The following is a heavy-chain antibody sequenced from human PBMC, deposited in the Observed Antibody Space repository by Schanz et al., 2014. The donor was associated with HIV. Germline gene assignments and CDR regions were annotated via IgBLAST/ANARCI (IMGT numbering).Heavy chain of an antibody. CDR3: ARDQWVAYYYYGMDV. D-gene: IGHD6-19*01. CDR2: IIPIFGTR. CDR1: GGTFSSHG. J-gene: IGHJ6*02. Sequence: QVQLVQSGAEVKKPGSSVKVSCKASGGTFSSHGIGWVRQAPGQGLEWMGGIIPIFGTRNYAQKFQVRVTFTADKFTGTAYMELSSLRSEDTAVYYCARDQWVAYYYYGMDVWGQGTTVTVSS. V-gene: IGHV1-69*06.